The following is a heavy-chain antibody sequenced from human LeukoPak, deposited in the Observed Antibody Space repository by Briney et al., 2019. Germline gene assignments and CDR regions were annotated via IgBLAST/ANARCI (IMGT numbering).Heavy chain of an antibody. J-gene: IGHJ4*02. D-gene: IGHD3-10*01. CDR1: GFTFSSYW. Sequence: GGSLRPSCAASGFTFSSYWMSWVRQAPGKGLEWVANIKQDGSEKYYVDSVKGRFTIPRDNAKNSLYLQMNSLRAEDTAVYYCARGDGSDYYGSGSYGFDYWGQGTLVTVSS. CDR2: IKQDGSEK. CDR3: ARGDGSDYYGSGSYGFDY. V-gene: IGHV3-7*01.